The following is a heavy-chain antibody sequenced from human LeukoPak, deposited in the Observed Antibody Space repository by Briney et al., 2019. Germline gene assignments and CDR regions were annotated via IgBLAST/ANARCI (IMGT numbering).Heavy chain of an antibody. CDR2: ISDDGRRK. V-gene: IGHV3-30-3*01. Sequence: GGSLRLSCAASGFTFSSYAMHWVRQAPGKGLEWVAYISDDGRRKYYADSVKGRFTVSRDQTQSTVFLQTNSLRAEDMAVYSCARDRTGDYCIDYWGQGTLVTVSS. D-gene: IGHD4-17*01. CDR1: GFTFSSYA. J-gene: IGHJ4*02. CDR3: ARDRTGDYCIDY.